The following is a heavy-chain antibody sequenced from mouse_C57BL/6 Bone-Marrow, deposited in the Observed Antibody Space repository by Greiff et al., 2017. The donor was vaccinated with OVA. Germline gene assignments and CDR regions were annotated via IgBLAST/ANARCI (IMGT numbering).Heavy chain of an antibody. V-gene: IGHV1-22*01. Sequence: EVQRVESGPELVKPGASVKMSCKASGYTFTDYNMHWVKQSHGKSLEWIGYINPNNGGTSYNQKFKGKATLTVNKSSSTAYMELRSLTSEDSAVYYCARKGVGCLFAYWGQGTLVTVSA. CDR2: INPNNGGT. CDR3: ARKGVGCLFAY. D-gene: IGHD2-2*01. CDR1: GYTFTDYN. J-gene: IGHJ3*01.